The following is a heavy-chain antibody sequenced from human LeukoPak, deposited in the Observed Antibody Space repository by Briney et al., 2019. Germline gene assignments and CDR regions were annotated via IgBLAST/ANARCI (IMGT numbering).Heavy chain of an antibody. V-gene: IGHV4-31*03. CDR3: ARDRSPFDY. CDR1: GGSISSGGYY. Sequence: SETLSLTCTVSGGSISSGGYYWSWIRQHPGKGLEWIGEIYHSGSTNYNPSLKSRVTISVDRSKNQFSLKLSSVTAADTAVYYCARDRSPFDYWGQGTLVTVSS. J-gene: IGHJ4*02. CDR2: IYHSGST.